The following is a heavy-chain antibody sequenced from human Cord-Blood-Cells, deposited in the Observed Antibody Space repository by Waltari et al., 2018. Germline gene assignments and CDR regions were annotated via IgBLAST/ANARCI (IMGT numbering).Heavy chain of an antibody. CDR2: IWYDGSNK. J-gene: IGHJ6*03. CDR1: GFTFSSYG. D-gene: IGHD1-26*01. V-gene: IGHV3-33*01. Sequence: QVQLVESGGGVVQPGRSLRLSCAASGFTFSSYGMHWVRQAPGKGLEWVAVIWYDGSNKYYADSVKGRFTISRDNSKNTLYLQMNSLRAEDTAVYYCARVGVGATKRGNYYYYYMDVWGKGTTVTVSS. CDR3: ARVGVGATKRGNYYYYYMDV.